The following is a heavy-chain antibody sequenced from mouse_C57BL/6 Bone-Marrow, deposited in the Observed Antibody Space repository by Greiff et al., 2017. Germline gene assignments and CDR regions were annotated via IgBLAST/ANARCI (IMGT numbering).Heavy chain of an antibody. D-gene: IGHD1-1*01. J-gene: IGHJ4*01. Sequence: VQLQQSGPELVKPGASVKLSCKASGYTFTSYDINWVKQRPGQGLEWIGWIYPRDGSTKYNEKFKGKATLTVDTSSSTAYMELHSLTSEDSAVYFCARSPSITTVVESLYYYAMDYWGQGTSVTVSS. CDR2: IYPRDGST. CDR3: ARSPSITTVVESLYYYAMDY. V-gene: IGHV1-85*01. CDR1: GYTFTSYD.